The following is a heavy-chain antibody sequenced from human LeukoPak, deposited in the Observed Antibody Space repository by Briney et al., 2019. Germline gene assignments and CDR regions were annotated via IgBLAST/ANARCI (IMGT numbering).Heavy chain of an antibody. CDR1: GFNFISYS. Sequence: GGSLRLSCEASGFNFISYSMGWVRQAPGKGLEWVASISGRSVFIPYSDSVKGRFTISRDNAKNSLFLELSSLRPEDTAVYYCTRDQGVRYAFDIWGQGSVVTVSS. V-gene: IGHV3-21*01. D-gene: IGHD3-10*01. CDR3: TRDQGVRYAFDI. CDR2: ISGRSVFI. J-gene: IGHJ3*02.